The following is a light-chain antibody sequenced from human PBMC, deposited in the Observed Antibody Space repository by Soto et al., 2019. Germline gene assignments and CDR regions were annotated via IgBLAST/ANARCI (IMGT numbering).Light chain of an antibody. Sequence: QSVLTQSPSVSGAPGQRVTISCTGSSSNIGAGYDVHWYQQVPGTAPKLLIYGNSNRPSGVPDRFSGSKSGISASLAITGLQAEDEADYYCQSYDSSLSGYVVFGGGTKVTVL. CDR2: GNS. V-gene: IGLV1-40*01. J-gene: IGLJ2*01. CDR3: QSYDSSLSGYVV. CDR1: SSNIGAGYD.